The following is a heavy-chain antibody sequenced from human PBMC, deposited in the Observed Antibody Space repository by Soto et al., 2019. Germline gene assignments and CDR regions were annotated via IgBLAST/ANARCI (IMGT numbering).Heavy chain of an antibody. D-gene: IGHD4-17*01. Sequence: QVQLVQSGAEVKKPGASVKVSCKASGYTFTGYYMHWVRQAPGQGLEWMGWINPNSGGTNYAQKFQARVTMTRDTSISTAYMELSRLRSDDTAVYYCARASIQIDYGDYVVKPFDPWGQGTLVTVSS. J-gene: IGHJ5*02. CDR1: GYTFTGYY. CDR2: INPNSGGT. V-gene: IGHV1-2*02. CDR3: ARASIQIDYGDYVVKPFDP.